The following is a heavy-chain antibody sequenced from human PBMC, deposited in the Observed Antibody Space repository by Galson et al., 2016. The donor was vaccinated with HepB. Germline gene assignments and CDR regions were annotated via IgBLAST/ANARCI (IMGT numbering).Heavy chain of an antibody. D-gene: IGHD1-26*01. V-gene: IGHV1-24*01. Sequence: SVKVSCKVSGYTLTDLSMHWVRQTPRQGLEWMGGFDPDKADTIYAQKFQGRVSMTRDTSTDTAYMELSGLRSEDTAVYYCARDRVGVGALAHWGQGTLVTVSS. J-gene: IGHJ4*02. CDR3: ARDRVGVGALAH. CDR2: FDPDKADT. CDR1: GYTLTDLS.